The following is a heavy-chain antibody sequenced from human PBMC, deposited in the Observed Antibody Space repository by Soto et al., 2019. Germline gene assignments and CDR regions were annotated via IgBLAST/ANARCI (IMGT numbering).Heavy chain of an antibody. Sequence: QVQLVQSGAEVKKPGSSVKVSCKASGGTFSSYAISWVRQAPGQGLEWMGGIIPIFGTANYAQKFQGRVTITXXEXTXXAYVELSSLRSEDTAVYYCARITTYQLLRGNWFDPWGQGTLVTVSA. J-gene: IGHJ5*02. V-gene: IGHV1-69*05. CDR1: GGTFSSYA. CDR3: ARITTYQLLRGNWFDP. D-gene: IGHD2-2*01. CDR2: IIPIFGTA.